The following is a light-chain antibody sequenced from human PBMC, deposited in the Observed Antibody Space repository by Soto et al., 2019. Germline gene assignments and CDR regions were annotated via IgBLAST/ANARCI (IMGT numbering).Light chain of an antibody. J-gene: IGKJ4*01. CDR3: QQRSNWPKT. CDR2: DAS. V-gene: IGKV3-11*01. CDR1: QSVSSY. Sequence: EIVLTQSPATMSLSPGERATLSCRASQSVSSYLAWYQQKPGQAPRLLIYDASNRATGIPARFSGSGSGTDFTLTISSREPEDFDVYYCQQRSNWPKTFGGGTKVEIK.